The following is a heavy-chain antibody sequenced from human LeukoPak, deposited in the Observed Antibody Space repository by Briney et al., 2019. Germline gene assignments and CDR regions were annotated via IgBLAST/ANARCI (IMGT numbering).Heavy chain of an antibody. V-gene: IGHV4-59*11. CDR2: IFYTGSY. CDR1: AGSISNHY. D-gene: IGHD6-19*01. Sequence: SETLSLTCTVAAGSISNHYWMWMRQSPGKGLEWIAYIFYTGSYNYNPSLKSRVYISVGTSKNQFSLNLTSVAAADTAVYYCARGRSSLDLWGQGTLVTVSS. CDR3: ARGRSSLDL. J-gene: IGHJ5*02.